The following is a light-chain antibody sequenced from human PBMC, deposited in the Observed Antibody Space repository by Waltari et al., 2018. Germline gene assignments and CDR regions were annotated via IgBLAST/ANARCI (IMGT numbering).Light chain of an antibody. CDR3: QHYGSSPAYT. CDR2: AAS. V-gene: IGKV3-20*01. J-gene: IGKJ2*01. Sequence: EIVLTQSPGTLSLSPGERATLSCRASQSIASSYLTWYQQKPGQAPRLLIYAASSRATDIPDRFSGGGSGTDFTLTISRLEPEDFAVYYCQHYGSSPAYTFGQGTKLERK. CDR1: QSIASSY.